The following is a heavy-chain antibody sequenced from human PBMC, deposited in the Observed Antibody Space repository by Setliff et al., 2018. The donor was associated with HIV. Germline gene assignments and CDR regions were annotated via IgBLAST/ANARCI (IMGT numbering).Heavy chain of an antibody. V-gene: IGHV4-61*02. CDR2: IYTTGIT. J-gene: IGHJ6*03. Sequence: SETLSLTCTVSGGSISSGSYYWSWIRQPAGKGLEWIGRIYTTGITNYIPSLKSRVTISLDTSKNQFSLKLTSVTAADTAVYYCARGPRTVDVDYYYMDVWGKGTTVTVSS. CDR1: GGSISSGSYY. D-gene: IGHD4-4*01. CDR3: ARGPRTVDVDYYYMDV.